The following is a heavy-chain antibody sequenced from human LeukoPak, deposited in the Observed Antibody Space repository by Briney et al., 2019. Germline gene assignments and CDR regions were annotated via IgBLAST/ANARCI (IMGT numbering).Heavy chain of an antibody. V-gene: IGHV3-48*01. CDR2: ISSSSSTI. J-gene: IGHJ1*01. Sequence: PGGSLRLSCAASGFIFSSYSMNWVRQAPGKGLEWVSYISSSSSTIYYADSVKGRFTISRDNAKNSLYLQMNSLRADDTAVYYCAREGYCSGGTCHSGAHFQHWGQGTLVTVSS. CDR3: AREGYCSGGTCHSGAHFQH. CDR1: GFIFSSYS. D-gene: IGHD2-15*01.